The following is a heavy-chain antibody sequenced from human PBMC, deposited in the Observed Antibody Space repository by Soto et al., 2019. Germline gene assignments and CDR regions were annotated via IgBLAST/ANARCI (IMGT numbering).Heavy chain of an antibody. CDR3: ARGRDGYVNDAFDI. Sequence: SETLSLTCTVSGGSISSYYWSWIRQPPGKGLEWIGYIYYSGSTNYNPSLKSRVTISVDTSKNQFSLKLSSVTAADTAVYYCARGRDGYVNDAFDIWGQGTMVTVSS. CDR1: GGSISSYY. V-gene: IGHV4-59*01. D-gene: IGHD5-12*01. CDR2: IYYSGST. J-gene: IGHJ3*02.